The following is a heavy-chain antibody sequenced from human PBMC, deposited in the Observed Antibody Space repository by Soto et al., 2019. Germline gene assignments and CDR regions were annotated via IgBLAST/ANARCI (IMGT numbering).Heavy chain of an antibody. CDR2: IRSKANSYAT. CDR1: GFTFSGSA. V-gene: IGHV3-73*01. J-gene: IGHJ4*02. Sequence: GGSLRLSCAASGFTFSGSAMHWVRQASGKGLEWVGRIRSKANSYATAYAASVKGRFTISRDDSKNTAYLQMNSLKTEDTAVYYCTRPTDYGDYVVYWGQGTLVTVSS. D-gene: IGHD4-17*01. CDR3: TRPTDYGDYVVY.